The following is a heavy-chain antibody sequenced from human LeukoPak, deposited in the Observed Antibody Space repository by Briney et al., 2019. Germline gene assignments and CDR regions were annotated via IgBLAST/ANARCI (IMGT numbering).Heavy chain of an antibody. CDR3: ARLWELPFDY. J-gene: IGHJ4*02. CDR1: GFTFSNFG. Sequence: GGSLRLSCATSGFTFSNFGMNWVRQAPGKGLQWVAFISYDGKDKYYADSVKGRFTISRDNSKNTLYLQMNSLRAEDTAVYYCARLWELPFDYWGQGTLVTVSS. V-gene: IGHV3-33*08. D-gene: IGHD1-26*01. CDR2: ISYDGKDK.